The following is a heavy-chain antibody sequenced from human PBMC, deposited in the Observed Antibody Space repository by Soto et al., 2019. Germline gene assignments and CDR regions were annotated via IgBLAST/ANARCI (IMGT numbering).Heavy chain of an antibody. CDR2: FDPEDGET. D-gene: IGHD1-1*01. V-gene: IGHV1-24*01. CDR3: ATDWSLERRYGHYYYMDV. CDR1: GYTLPELS. Sequence: VSVKVSCKVSGYTLPELSMHWVRQAPGKGLEWMGGFDPEDGETIYAQKFQGRVTMTEDTSTDTAYMELSSLRSEDTAVYYCATDWSLERRYGHYYYMDVWGKGTTVTVSS. J-gene: IGHJ6*03.